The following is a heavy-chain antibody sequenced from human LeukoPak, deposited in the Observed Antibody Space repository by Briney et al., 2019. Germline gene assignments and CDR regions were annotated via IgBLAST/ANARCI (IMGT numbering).Heavy chain of an antibody. CDR2: IWYDGSNK. J-gene: IGHJ4*02. V-gene: IGHV3-33*01. D-gene: IGHD6-19*01. CDR3: ASGLGVAAQDF. Sequence: PGGSLRLSCAASGFTFSSYGMHWVRQAPGKGLEWVAVIWYDGSNKYYADSVKGRFTISRDNSKNTLYLQMNSLRAEDTAVYYCASGLGVAAQDFWGQGTLVTVSS. CDR1: GFTFSSYG.